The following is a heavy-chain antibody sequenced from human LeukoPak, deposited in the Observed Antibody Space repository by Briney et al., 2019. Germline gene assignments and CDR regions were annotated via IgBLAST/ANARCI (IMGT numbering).Heavy chain of an antibody. CDR1: GGTFSSYA. D-gene: IGHD3-10*01. Sequence: ASVKVSCKASGGTFSSYAISWVRQAPGQGLEWMGRIIPILGIANYAQKFQGRVTITADKSTSTAYMELSSLRSEDTAVYYCARALSGYGSGKGYFDYWGQGTLVTVSS. CDR3: ARALSGYGSGKGYFDY. V-gene: IGHV1-69*04. CDR2: IIPILGIA. J-gene: IGHJ4*02.